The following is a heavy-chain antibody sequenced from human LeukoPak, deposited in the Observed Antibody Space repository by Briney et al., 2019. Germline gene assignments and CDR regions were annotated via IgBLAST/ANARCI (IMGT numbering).Heavy chain of an antibody. Sequence: SETLSLTCTVSGGSISSYYWSWIRQPPGKGLEWIGYIYYSGSTNYNPSLKSRVTISVDTSKNQFSLKLSSVTAADTAVYYCAGLGYNSWAFDYWGQGPLVTVSS. CDR3: AGLGYNSWAFDY. V-gene: IGHV4-59*08. CDR1: GGSISSYY. J-gene: IGHJ4*02. D-gene: IGHD6-13*01. CDR2: IYYSGST.